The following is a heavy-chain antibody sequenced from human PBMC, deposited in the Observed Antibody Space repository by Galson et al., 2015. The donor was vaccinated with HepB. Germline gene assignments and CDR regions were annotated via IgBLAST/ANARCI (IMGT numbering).Heavy chain of an antibody. CDR2: ISSNGGST. J-gene: IGHJ4*02. V-gene: IGHV3-64D*06. CDR1: GFTFSSYA. D-gene: IGHD2-2*01. Sequence: SLRLSCAASGFTFSSYAMHWVRQAPGKGLEYVSAISSNGGSTYYADSVKGRFTISRDNSKNTLYLQMSSLRAEDTAVYYCVKDLTVVPAAIFDYWGQGTLVTVSS. CDR3: VKDLTVVPAAIFDY.